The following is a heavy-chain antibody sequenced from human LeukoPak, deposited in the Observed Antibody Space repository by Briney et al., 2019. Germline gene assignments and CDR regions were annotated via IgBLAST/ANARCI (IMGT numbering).Heavy chain of an antibody. D-gene: IGHD3-16*02. V-gene: IGHV3-7*01. Sequence: PGGSLRLSSAASGFTLSSNWMSWVRQAPGKGLEWVANIKQVGREKYYVDSVKGRLTSTRDNAKNSLYLQMSSLRAEDTAVYYCASSDYVWGSYRYTFDYWGQGALVTVSS. CDR1: GFTLSSNW. CDR2: IKQVGREK. J-gene: IGHJ4*02. CDR3: ASSDYVWGSYRYTFDY.